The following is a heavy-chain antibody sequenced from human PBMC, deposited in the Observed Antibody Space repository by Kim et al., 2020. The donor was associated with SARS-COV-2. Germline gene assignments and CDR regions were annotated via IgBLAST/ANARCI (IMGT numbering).Heavy chain of an antibody. D-gene: IGHD3-10*01. CDR3: ARDRRGSGSYDY. J-gene: IGHJ4*02. CDR1: GFTFSDYY. CDR2: ISSSSSYT. V-gene: IGHV3-11*06. Sequence: GGSLRLSCAASGFTFSDYYMSWIRQAPGKGLEWVSYISSSSSYTNYADSVKGRFTISRDNSKNSLYLQMNSLRAEDTAVYYCARDRRGSGSYDYWGQGTLVTVSS.